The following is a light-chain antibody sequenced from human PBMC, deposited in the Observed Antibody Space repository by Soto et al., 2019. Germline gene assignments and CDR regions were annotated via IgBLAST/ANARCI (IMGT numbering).Light chain of an antibody. CDR1: QNIKTN. J-gene: IGKJ1*01. CDR2: GAT. V-gene: IGKV3-15*01. Sequence: DTVLTQSPATLSVSQGERATLSCRASQNIKTNLAWYQHKPGQAPRLLIHGATTRATGIPARFSGSGSGTDFTLTISSLQREDFATYYCQQTDRSPRTFGQGTKVDIK. CDR3: QQTDRSPRT.